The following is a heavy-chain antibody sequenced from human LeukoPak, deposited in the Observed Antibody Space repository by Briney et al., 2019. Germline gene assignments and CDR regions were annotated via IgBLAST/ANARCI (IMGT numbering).Heavy chain of an antibody. V-gene: IGHV3-23*01. CDR2: ISGSGGST. J-gene: IGHJ3*02. Sequence: GGSLRLSCAASGFTFSSYGMHWVRQAPGKGLEWVSAISGSGGSTYYADSVKGRFTISRDNSKNTLYLQMNSLRAEDTAVYYCAKAEAQYYYGEPDDAFDIWGQGTMVTVSS. CDR3: AKAEAQYYYGEPDDAFDI. CDR1: GFTFSSYG. D-gene: IGHD3-10*01.